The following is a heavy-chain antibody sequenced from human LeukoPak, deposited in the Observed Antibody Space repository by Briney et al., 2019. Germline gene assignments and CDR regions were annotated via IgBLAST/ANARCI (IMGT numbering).Heavy chain of an antibody. D-gene: IGHD2-8*01. CDR2: ISSSSSYI. CDR1: GFTFSSYS. CDR3: ARDKGRLTDY. J-gene: IGHJ4*02. Sequence: GGSLRLSCAASGFTFSSYSMNWVRQAPGKGLEWASSISSSSSYIYYADSVKGRFTISRDNAKNSLYLQMNSLRAEDTAVYYCARDKGRLTDYWGQGTLVTVSS. V-gene: IGHV3-21*01.